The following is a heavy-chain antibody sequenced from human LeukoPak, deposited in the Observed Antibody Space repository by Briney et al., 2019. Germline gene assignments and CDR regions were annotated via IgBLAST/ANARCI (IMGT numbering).Heavy chain of an antibody. CDR2: INEDGSEN. CDR1: GFTFSHSA. Sequence: PGGSLRLSCAASGFTFSHSAMSWVRQAPGKGLEWVASINEDGSENHYVDSVKGRFTISRDNAKNPLYLQMNSLRAEDTAIYYCARHRCPSSWGPGTVVTVSS. V-gene: IGHV3-7*03. CDR3: ARHRCPSS. J-gene: IGHJ3*01. D-gene: IGHD6-13*01.